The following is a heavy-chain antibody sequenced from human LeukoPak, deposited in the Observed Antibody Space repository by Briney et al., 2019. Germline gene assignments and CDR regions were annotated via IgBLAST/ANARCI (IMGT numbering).Heavy chain of an antibody. CDR1: GFTFSNAW. Sequence: PGGSLRLSCAASGFTFSNAWMSWVRQAPGKGLEWVGRIKSKTDGGTTDYAAPVKGRFTISRDDSKNTLYLQMNSLRVEDTAVYYCAAGRGWLIDYWGQGTLVTASS. J-gene: IGHJ4*02. CDR2: IKSKTDGGTT. D-gene: IGHD3-22*01. CDR3: AAGRGWLIDY. V-gene: IGHV3-15*01.